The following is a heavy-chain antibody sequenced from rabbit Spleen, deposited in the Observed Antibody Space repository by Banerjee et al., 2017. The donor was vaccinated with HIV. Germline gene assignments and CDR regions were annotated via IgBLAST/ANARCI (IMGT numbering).Heavy chain of an antibody. V-gene: IGHV1S45*01. CDR2: INAATGKP. CDR1: GFSFGDRDV. Sequence: QEQLVESGGGLVQPTGSLTLTCKASGFSFGDRDVMCWVRQAPGKGLEWIACINAATGKPVYATWAKGRFTISRTSSTTVTLRMTSLTAADRAAYFCARDLVGVIGWNFYLWGQGTLSPS. J-gene: IGHJ4*01. CDR3: ARDLVGVIGWNFYL. D-gene: IGHD1-1*01.